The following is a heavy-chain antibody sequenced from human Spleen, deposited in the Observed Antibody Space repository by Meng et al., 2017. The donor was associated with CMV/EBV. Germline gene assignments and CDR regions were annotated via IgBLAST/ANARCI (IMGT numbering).Heavy chain of an antibody. Sequence: YTFTGYYMHWVRQAPGQGLEWMGWINPNSGGTNCAQKFQGRVTMTRDTSISTAYMELSRLRSDDTAVYYCARPRSTIFGVDRYYFDYWGQGTLVTVSS. D-gene: IGHD3-3*01. CDR1: YTFTGYY. CDR3: ARPRSTIFGVDRYYFDY. V-gene: IGHV1-2*02. J-gene: IGHJ4*02. CDR2: INPNSGGT.